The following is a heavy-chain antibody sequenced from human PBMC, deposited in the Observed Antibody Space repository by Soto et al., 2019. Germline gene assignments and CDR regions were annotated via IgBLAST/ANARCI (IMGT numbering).Heavy chain of an antibody. CDR2: IIPASGDT. CDR1: GYTFTGYY. V-gene: IGHV1-2*06. CDR3: AIFSEDKDS. D-gene: IGHD2-15*01. J-gene: IGHJ4*02. Sequence: ASVKVSCKVSGYTFTGYYMHWVRQAPGQGLEYMGRIIPASGDTNYAQNFQGRVTMTRDTSISTAYMELSRLTSDDTAVYYCAIFSEDKDSWGQGTLVTVSS.